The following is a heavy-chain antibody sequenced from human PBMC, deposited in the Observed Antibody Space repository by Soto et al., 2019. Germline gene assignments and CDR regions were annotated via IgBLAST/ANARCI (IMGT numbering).Heavy chain of an antibody. D-gene: IGHD5-12*01. CDR1: GGSISSGGYY. CDR2: IYYSGST. J-gene: IGHJ2*01. CDR3: ARVEMATPAEYWYFDL. Sequence: PSETLSLTCTVSGGSISSGGYYWSWIRQHPGKGLEWIGYIYYSGSTYYNPSLKSRVTISVDTSKNQFSLKLSSVTAADTAVYYCARVEMATPAEYWYFDLWGRGTLVTVSS. V-gene: IGHV4-31*03.